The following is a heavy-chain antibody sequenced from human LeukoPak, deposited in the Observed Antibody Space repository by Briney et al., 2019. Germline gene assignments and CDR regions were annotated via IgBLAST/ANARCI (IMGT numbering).Heavy chain of an antibody. J-gene: IGHJ2*01. CDR3: ARVNDYVWGSYRYTHPWYFDL. D-gene: IGHD3-16*02. V-gene: IGHV1-69*05. Sequence: SVKVSCKASGGTFSSYAISWVRQAPGQGLEWMGGIIPIFGTANYAQKFQGRVTITTDESTSTAYMELSSLRSEDTAVYYCARVNDYVWGSYRYTHPWYFDLWGRGTLVTVSS. CDR2: IIPIFGTA. CDR1: GGTFSSYA.